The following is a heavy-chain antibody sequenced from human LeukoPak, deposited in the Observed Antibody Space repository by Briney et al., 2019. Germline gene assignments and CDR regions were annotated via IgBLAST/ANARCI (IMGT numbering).Heavy chain of an antibody. Sequence: GGSLRLSCAASGFIFDDYAMHWVRQAPGKGLEWVSGISWNSGSIGYADSVKGRFTISRDNAKNSLYLQMNSLRAEDMALYYCAKSHGHYYYYMDVWGKGTTVTVSS. J-gene: IGHJ6*03. CDR3: AKSHGHYYYYMDV. V-gene: IGHV3-9*03. CDR1: GFIFDDYA. CDR2: ISWNSGSI.